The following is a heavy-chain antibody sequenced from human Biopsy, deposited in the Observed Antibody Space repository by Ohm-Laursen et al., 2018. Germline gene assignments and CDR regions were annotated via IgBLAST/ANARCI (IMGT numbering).Heavy chain of an antibody. CDR1: GGSFSTYT. J-gene: IGHJ1*01. Sequence: SSVKVSCKASGGSFSTYTISWVRQAPGQGLEWMGGIVPIFATANYAQKFQDRVTVAADTSTSTATMELRSLRSDDTAAYYCATKLTGYFHHWGQGTLVIVSS. V-gene: IGHV1-69*06. D-gene: IGHD3-9*01. CDR3: ATKLTGYFHH. CDR2: IVPIFATA.